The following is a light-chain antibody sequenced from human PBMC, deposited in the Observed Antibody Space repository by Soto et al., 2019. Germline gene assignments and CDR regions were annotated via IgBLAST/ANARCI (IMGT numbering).Light chain of an antibody. CDR2: DAS. J-gene: IGKJ4*01. CDR1: QSVSSY. CDR3: QHRRNWLT. V-gene: IGKV3-11*01. Sequence: EIVLTQSLATLYLSPGERASLSCRASQSVSSYLAWYQHKPGQAPRLLIYDASNRATGIPARFSGSGSGTDFTLTISSLEPEDFAVYYCQHRRNWLTFGGGTKVEIK.